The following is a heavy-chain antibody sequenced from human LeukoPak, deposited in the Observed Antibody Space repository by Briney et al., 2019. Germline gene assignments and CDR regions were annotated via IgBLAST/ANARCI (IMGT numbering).Heavy chain of an antibody. CDR3: TTYGSGRKFDY. CDR2: IKSKTDGGTT. CDR1: GFSFSDAW. D-gene: IGHD3-10*01. J-gene: IGHJ4*02. Sequence: GGSHRLSCAASGFSFSDAWMSWVRQIPGKGLEWVGRIKSKTDGGTTDYAAPVKGRFTISRDDSTNTLYLQMNRLKSEDTAVYYCTTYGSGRKFDYWGQGILVTVSS. V-gene: IGHV3-15*01.